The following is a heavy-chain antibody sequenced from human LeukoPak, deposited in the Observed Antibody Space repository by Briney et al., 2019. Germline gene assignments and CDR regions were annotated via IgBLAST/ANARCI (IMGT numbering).Heavy chain of an antibody. CDR3: ARDSGSPYIAAAADYGMDV. Sequence: GASVKVSCKASGGTFSSYAISWVRQAPGQGLEWMGRIIPILGIANYAQKFQGRVTITADKSTSTAYMELSSLRSEDTAVYYCARDSGSPYIAAAADYGMDVWGQGTTVTVSS. CDR1: GGTFSSYA. CDR2: IIPILGIA. D-gene: IGHD6-13*01. V-gene: IGHV1-69*04. J-gene: IGHJ6*02.